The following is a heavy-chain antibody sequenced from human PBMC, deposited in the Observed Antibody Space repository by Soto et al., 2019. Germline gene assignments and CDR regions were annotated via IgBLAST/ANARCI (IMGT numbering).Heavy chain of an antibody. CDR3: ARDPSGYISSWYWCDP. V-gene: IGHV3-21*01. J-gene: IGHJ5*02. Sequence: EVQLVESGGGLVKPGGSLRLSCAASGFTFSSYSMNWVRQAPGKGLEWVSSISSSSSYIYYADSVKGRFAISRDHAKNSLYLQMNTHRAEDTAVYYCARDPSGYISSWYWCDPWGQGTLVTVSS. CDR1: GFTFSSYS. CDR2: ISSSSSYI. D-gene: IGHD6-13*01.